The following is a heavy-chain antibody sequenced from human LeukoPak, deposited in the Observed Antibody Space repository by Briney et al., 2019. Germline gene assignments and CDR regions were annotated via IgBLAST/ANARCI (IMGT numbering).Heavy chain of an antibody. D-gene: IGHD3-10*01. CDR3: ARRGRTYLGSGSNPNWFDP. CDR1: GGSLSGYY. J-gene: IGHJ5*02. Sequence: PSETLSLTCAVYGGSLSGYYWTWIRQPPGKGLEWIGEINHSGSTNYNPSLKSRVTISIDTSKNHFSLKLSSVTAADTAVYYCARRGRTYLGSGSNPNWFDPWGQGTLVTVSS. CDR2: INHSGST. V-gene: IGHV4-34*01.